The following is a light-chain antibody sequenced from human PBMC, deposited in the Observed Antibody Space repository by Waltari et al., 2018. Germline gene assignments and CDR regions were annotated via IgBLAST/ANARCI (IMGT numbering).Light chain of an antibody. CDR1: SSNIGRNT. J-gene: IGLJ3*02. CDR3: AAWDDSLNGWV. Sequence: QSVLTQPPSASGTPGPRVTITCSGLSSNIGRNTVNWYQQLPGTAPKLLIYSNNQRPSGVPDRFSGSKSGTSASLAISGLQSEDEADYYCAAWDDSLNGWVFGGGTKLTVL. CDR2: SNN. V-gene: IGLV1-44*01.